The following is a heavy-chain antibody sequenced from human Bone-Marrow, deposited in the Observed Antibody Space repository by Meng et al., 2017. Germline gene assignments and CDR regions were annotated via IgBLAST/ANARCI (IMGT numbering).Heavy chain of an antibody. CDR2: SYSGGTT. CDR1: GFSLSSLY. Sequence: EERLGGIGCGFIQPGGPLSFYCAASGFSLSSLYMSWVRQAPGKGPEWVSVSYSGGTTYYADSVKGRFTISRDNSRNTLYLQVNSLRAEDKAVYYCARVLRGWGYFDYWGQGTLVTVSS. D-gene: IGHD3-10*01. V-gene: IGHV3-53*02. CDR3: ARVLRGWGYFDY. J-gene: IGHJ4*02.